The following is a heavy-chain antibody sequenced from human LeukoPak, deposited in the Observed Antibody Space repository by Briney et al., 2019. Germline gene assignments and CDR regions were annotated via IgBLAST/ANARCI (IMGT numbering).Heavy chain of an antibody. CDR3: ARGESSYCSGGCYFAS. D-gene: IGHD2-21*02. Sequence: GGSLRLSCEGSGFSFSSYWMTWVRQSPGKGPEWVANIKQDESERYTVDSVKGRFTISRDNAKNSVYLHMNSLRAEDTALYYCARGESSYCSGGCYFASWGQGTLVTISS. CDR1: GFSFSSYW. V-gene: IGHV3-7*01. CDR2: IKQDESER. J-gene: IGHJ5*01.